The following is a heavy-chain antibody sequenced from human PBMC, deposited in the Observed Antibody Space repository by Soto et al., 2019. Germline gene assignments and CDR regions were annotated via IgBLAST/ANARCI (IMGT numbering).Heavy chain of an antibody. CDR3: ARRGGAFESNGFLGGPNNDFDF. J-gene: IGHJ3*01. D-gene: IGHD3-22*01. V-gene: IGHV5-51*01. CDR1: GYTFTKYW. CDR2: IYAADSDT. Sequence: PGESVKISCEASGYTFTKYWIAWVRQMPGKGLEWMGLIYAADSDTKYSPSFQGQVTVSVDKSISTAYLHWSHLKAPDTALYYRARRGGAFESNGFLGGPNNDFDFWAKGKRVTVSS.